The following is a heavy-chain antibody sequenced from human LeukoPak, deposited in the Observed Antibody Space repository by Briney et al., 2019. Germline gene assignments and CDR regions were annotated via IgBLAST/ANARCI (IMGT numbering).Heavy chain of an antibody. V-gene: IGHV4-59*01. CDR3: ARALEYSSSXSPFDP. CDR2: IYYSGST. D-gene: IGHD6-13*01. CDR1: GGSIXSYX. Sequence: SLTXTVSGGSIXSYXWSWXRQXPGKGLEWXXXIYYSGSTNYNPSLKSRVTISVDTSKNQFFLKLSSVTAADTAVYYCARALEYSSSXSPFDPWGQGTLVTVXS. J-gene: IGHJ5*02.